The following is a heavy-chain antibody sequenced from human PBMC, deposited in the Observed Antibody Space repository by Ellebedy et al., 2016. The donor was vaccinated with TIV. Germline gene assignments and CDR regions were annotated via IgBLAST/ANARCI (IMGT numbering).Heavy chain of an antibody. CDR3: ARDQYTVTTWTSPFYF. J-gene: IGHJ4*02. Sequence: GESLKISCAASGFTFSHYAMHWVRQAQGKGLEWVAVISYDGSIKYYADSVKGRFTISRDNSKNTLSLQMNSLRADDTDVFYCARDQYTVTTWTSPFYFWGQGTLVTVSS. V-gene: IGHV3-30*01. CDR1: GFTFSHYA. CDR2: ISYDGSIK. D-gene: IGHD4-17*01.